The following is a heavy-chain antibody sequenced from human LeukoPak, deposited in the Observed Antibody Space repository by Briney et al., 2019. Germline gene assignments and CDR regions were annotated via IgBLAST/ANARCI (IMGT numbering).Heavy chain of an antibody. CDR2: IYYSGST. D-gene: IGHD6-19*01. V-gene: IGHV4-59*08. J-gene: IGHJ4*02. Sequence: PSETLSLTCTVSDGSISSYYWSWIRQPPGKGLEWIGYIYYSGSTNYNPSLKSRVTISVDTSKNQFSLKLSSVTAADTAVYYCARHLGSGWYGYWGQGTLVTVSS. CDR1: DGSISSYY. CDR3: ARHLGSGWYGY.